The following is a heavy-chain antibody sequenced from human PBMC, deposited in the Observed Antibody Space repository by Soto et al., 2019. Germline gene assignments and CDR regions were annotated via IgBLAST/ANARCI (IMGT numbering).Heavy chain of an antibody. CDR2: VSVSATGSST. D-gene: IGHD2-2*02. J-gene: IGHJ4*02. CDR1: GFTFNSYA. V-gene: IGHV3-23*01. CDR3: ARGTYCTSTGCYIDY. Sequence: GGSLRLSCAASGFTFNSYAMIWVRQAPGKGLEWVSGVSVSATGSSTHYADSVKGRFTISRDNSKNTLYVQMNGLRVEDTAVYFCARGTYCTSTGCYIDYWGPGTLVTVSS.